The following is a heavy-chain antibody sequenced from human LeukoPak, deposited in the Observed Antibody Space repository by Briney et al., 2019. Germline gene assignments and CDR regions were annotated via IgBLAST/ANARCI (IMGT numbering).Heavy chain of an antibody. V-gene: IGHV1-58*02. CDR3: AASFGYVSPDYFDY. J-gene: IGHJ4*02. CDR1: GFTFTSSA. CDR2: IVVGSGNT. Sequence: SVKVSCKASGFTFTSSAMQWVRQARGQRLEWIGWIVVGSGNTNYAQKFQERVTITRDMSTSTAYMELSSLRSEDTAVYYCAASFGYVSPDYFDYWGQGTLVTVSS. D-gene: IGHD3-10*01.